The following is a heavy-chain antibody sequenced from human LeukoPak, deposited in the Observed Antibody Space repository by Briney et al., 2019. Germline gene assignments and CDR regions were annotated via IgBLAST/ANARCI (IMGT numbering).Heavy chain of an antibody. CDR1: GGSISSSSYY. J-gene: IGHJ4*02. CDR2: IYYSGST. CDR3: ARETVSGHYLHY. Sequence: PSETLSLTCTVSGGSISSSSYYWGWIRQPPGKGLEWIGSIYYSGSTYYNPSLKSRVTISVDTSKNQFSLKLSSVTAADTAVYYCARETVSGHYLHYWGQGTLVTVSS. D-gene: IGHD2-15*01. V-gene: IGHV4-39*07.